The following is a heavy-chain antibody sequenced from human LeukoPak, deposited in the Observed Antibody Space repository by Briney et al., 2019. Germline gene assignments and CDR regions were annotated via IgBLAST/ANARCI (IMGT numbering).Heavy chain of an antibody. Sequence: GGSLRLSCAASGFTVSSTYMSWVRQAPGKGLEWVSVIYSGGTTYYADSVKDRFTISRDNSKNTLYLQMNSLRAEDTAVYYCAKKMMIERVGNYFDYWGQGTLVTVSS. CDR1: GFTVSSTY. CDR3: AKKMMIERVGNYFDY. D-gene: IGHD3-22*01. J-gene: IGHJ4*02. CDR2: IYSGGTT. V-gene: IGHV3-53*01.